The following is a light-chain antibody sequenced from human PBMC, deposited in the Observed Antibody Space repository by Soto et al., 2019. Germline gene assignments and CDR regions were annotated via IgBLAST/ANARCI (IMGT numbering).Light chain of an antibody. V-gene: IGKV1-5*03. CDR3: QNKNSDSQA. CDR1: QTISSW. Sequence: EIQMTQSPSTLSGSLGDRVTITCRASQTISSWLAWYQQKPGKAPKLLIYKASTLTSGVPSRFSGSGSGTEFTLTISSLNLEVFATYSCQNKNSDSQAFGQGTKVEIK. J-gene: IGKJ1*01. CDR2: KAS.